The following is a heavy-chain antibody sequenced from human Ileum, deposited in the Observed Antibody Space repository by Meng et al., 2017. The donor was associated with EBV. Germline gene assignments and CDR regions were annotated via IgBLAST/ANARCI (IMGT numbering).Heavy chain of an antibody. CDR1: GGSINWGGYH. D-gene: IGHD4-23*01. CDR2: IYDSGTA. CDR3: ARAHPVVYFFDY. V-gene: IGHV4-30-4*01. J-gene: IGHJ4*02. Sequence: QVQLQGSGPGLVQPSQTLSLTCAVSGGSINWGGYHWSWIRQPPGKGLEWIGFIYDSGTAYYTPSLKSRVTISVDRSRNQFSLKLSSVTAADTAVYYCARAHPVVYFFDYWGQGTLVTVSS.